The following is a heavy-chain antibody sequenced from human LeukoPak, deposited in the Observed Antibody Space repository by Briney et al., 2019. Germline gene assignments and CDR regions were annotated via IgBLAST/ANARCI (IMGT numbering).Heavy chain of an antibody. CDR1: GGTFSSYA. Sequence: SVKVSCKASGGTFSSYAISWVRQAPGQGLEWMGGIIPIFGTANYAQKFQGRVTITTDESTSTAYMELSSLRSEDTAVYYCARGDYGDYGPEMDVWGKGTTVAVSS. CDR2: IIPIFGTA. CDR3: ARGDYGDYGPEMDV. J-gene: IGHJ6*04. D-gene: IGHD4-17*01. V-gene: IGHV1-69*05.